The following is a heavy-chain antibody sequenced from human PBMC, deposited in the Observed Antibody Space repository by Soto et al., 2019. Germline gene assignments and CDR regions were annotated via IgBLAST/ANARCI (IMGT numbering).Heavy chain of an antibody. V-gene: IGHV1-2*04. CDR3: ARADLDDYDYYYYGMDV. D-gene: IGHD4-17*01. Sequence: ASVKVSCKASGYTFTGYYIHWVRQAPGQGLEWMGWINPNSGGTNYAQKFQGWVTMTRDTSISTAYMELSRLRSDDTAAYYCARADLDDYDYYYYGMDVWGQGTTVTVSS. CDR1: GYTFTGYY. J-gene: IGHJ6*02. CDR2: INPNSGGT.